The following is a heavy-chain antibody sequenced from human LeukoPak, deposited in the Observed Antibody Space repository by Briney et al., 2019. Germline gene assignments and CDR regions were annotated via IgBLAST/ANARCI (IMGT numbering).Heavy chain of an antibody. CDR3: GKTTVGYSSGQKPAWPVDY. J-gene: IGHJ4*02. V-gene: IGHV3-23*01. D-gene: IGHD5-18*01. Sequence: GGSLRLSCAASGFTFGSHAMYWVRQAPGKGLEWVAGIFGSGGSPHYADSVKGRCTISRDNSRNTVYLQINSLRAEDTAVYYCGKTTVGYSSGQKPAWPVDYWGQGTLVTVSS. CDR1: GFTFGSHA. CDR2: IFGSGGSP.